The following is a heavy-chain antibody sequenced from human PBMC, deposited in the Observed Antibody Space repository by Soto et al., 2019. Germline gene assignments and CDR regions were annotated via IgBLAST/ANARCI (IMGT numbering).Heavy chain of an antibody. J-gene: IGHJ6*02. V-gene: IGHV3-23*01. CDR2: ISGTGSPT. CDR3: ARDMSGGTYNYYYGMDV. Sequence: EVQLLESGGGLGQPGGSLRLSCAASGFTFSSYAMTWVRQAPGRGLEWVSAISGTGSPTYYADSVMGRFTISRDNSKNTLYLQMNSLRADDTAVYYCARDMSGGTYNYYYGMDVGGQGTTVTVAS. D-gene: IGHD1-26*01. CDR1: GFTFSSYA.